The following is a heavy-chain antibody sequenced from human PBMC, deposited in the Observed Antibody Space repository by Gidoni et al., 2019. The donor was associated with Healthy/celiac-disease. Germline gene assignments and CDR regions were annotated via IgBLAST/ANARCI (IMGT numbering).Heavy chain of an antibody. Sequence: QVQLVESGGGVVQPGRSLRLSCAASGFTFSSYAIHWVRQAPGKGLEWVAVISYDGSNKYYADSVKGRFTISRDNSKNTLYLQMNSLRAEDTAVYYCARDQRREYYYDSSGYYPDYWGQGTLVTVSS. CDR1: GFTFSSYA. V-gene: IGHV3-30-3*01. CDR2: ISYDGSNK. D-gene: IGHD3-22*01. J-gene: IGHJ4*02. CDR3: ARDQRREYYYDSSGYYPDY.